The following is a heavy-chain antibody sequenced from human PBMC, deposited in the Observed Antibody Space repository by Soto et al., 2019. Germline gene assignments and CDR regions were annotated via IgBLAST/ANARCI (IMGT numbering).Heavy chain of an antibody. V-gene: IGHV1-18*01. CDR1: GYTLTELS. CDR2: ISAYNGNT. J-gene: IGHJ5*02. D-gene: IGHD2-2*01. Sequence: ASVKVSCKVSGYTLTELSMHWVRQAPGQGLEWMGWISAYNGNTNYAQKLQGRVTMTTDTSTSTAYMELRSLRSDDTAVYYCARGKDCSSTSCRITLANWFDPWGQGTLVTVSS. CDR3: ARGKDCSSTSCRITLANWFDP.